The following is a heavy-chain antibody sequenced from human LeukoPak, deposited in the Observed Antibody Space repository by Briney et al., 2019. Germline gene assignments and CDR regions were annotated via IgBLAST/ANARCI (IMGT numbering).Heavy chain of an antibody. CDR2: INSDGSGT. D-gene: IGHD1/OR15-1a*01. J-gene: IGHJ6*03. CDR1: GFTFSSYW. CDR3: ARDRAGNWEQPFYYYMDV. Sequence: PGGSLRLSCAGSGFTFSSYWMHWVRQAPGKGQVWVPRINSDGSGTSFADSVKGRFTISRDNAKNTLYLQMNSLRAEDTAVYYCARDRAGNWEQPFYYYMDVWGKGTTVAVSS. V-gene: IGHV3-74*01.